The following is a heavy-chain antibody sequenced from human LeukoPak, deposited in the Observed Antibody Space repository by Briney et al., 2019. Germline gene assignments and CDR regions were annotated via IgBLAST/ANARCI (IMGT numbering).Heavy chain of an antibody. D-gene: IGHD6-19*01. V-gene: IGHV3-30*04. CDR2: ISYDGSNK. CDR3: ARDMASGSGWYIRRGDYYYYGMDV. CDR1: GFTFSSYA. Sequence: GRSLRLSCAASGFTFSSYAMHWVRQAPGKGLEWVAVISYDGSNKDYADSVKGRFTISRYNSKNTLYLQMNSLRAEDTAVYYCARDMASGSGWYIRRGDYYYYGMDVWGKGTTVTVSS. J-gene: IGHJ6*04.